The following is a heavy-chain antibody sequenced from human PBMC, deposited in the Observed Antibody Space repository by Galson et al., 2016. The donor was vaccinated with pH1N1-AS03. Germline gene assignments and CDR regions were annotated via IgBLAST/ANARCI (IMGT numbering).Heavy chain of an antibody. D-gene: IGHD2-15*01. Sequence: SLRLSCAASGFTFSRYPIHWVRQAPGKGLEWEALISYDGVTEHYADSVKGRFTISRDNFKNTVYLQMNSLRADDTAVYYWARGYCGGGGCHNWGGMDVWGQGTTVTVSS. J-gene: IGHJ6*02. CDR1: GFTFSRYP. CDR2: ISYDGVTE. CDR3: ARGYCGGGGCHNWGGMDV. V-gene: IGHV3-30*03.